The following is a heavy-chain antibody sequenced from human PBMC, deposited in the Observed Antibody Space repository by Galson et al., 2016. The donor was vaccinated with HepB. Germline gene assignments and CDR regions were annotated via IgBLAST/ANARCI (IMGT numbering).Heavy chain of an antibody. V-gene: IGHV1-24*01. J-gene: IGHJ3*01. D-gene: IGHD6-19*01. CDR2: SVAEDGEP. CDR3: ATDRAEAALEAFDL. CDR1: GDSLSELS. Sequence: SVKVSCKVSGDSLSELSMHWVRQAPGKGLEYMGISVAEDGEPFYAEKFQGRVTMMEDTSTDTAYLEQRSLRSEDTAVYYCATDRAEAALEAFDLWGQGTMVTVPS.